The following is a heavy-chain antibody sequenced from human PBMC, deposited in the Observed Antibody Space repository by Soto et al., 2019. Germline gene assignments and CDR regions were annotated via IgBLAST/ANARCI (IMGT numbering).Heavy chain of an antibody. Sequence: GASVKVSCKGSGYSFTSYWISWVRQMPGKGLEWMGRIDPSDSYTNYSPSFQGHVTISADKSISTAYLQWSSLKASDTAMYYCARXGGSSWSGAYYYYGMDVWGQGTTVTVSS. D-gene: IGHD6-13*01. CDR1: GYSFTSYW. J-gene: IGHJ6*02. V-gene: IGHV5-10-1*01. CDR3: ARXGGSSWSGAYYYYGMDV. CDR2: IDPSDSYT.